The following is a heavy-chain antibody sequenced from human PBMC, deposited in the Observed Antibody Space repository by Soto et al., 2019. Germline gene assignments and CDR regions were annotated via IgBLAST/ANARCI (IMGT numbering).Heavy chain of an antibody. V-gene: IGHV4-39*01. J-gene: IGHJ5*02. CDR2: IYFTGNT. CDR1: GGSITSSSHF. CDR3: AGQTFTIAAASYGRSNWFDP. Sequence: SEILSLTCTVSGGSITSSSHFWGWVRQPPGKGLEWIGTIYFTGNTYYTPSLKSRLTMSIDTSKNEFSLRLNSVTAADTAVYYCAGQTFTIAAASYGRSNWFDPWGPGTLVTVSS. D-gene: IGHD6-25*01.